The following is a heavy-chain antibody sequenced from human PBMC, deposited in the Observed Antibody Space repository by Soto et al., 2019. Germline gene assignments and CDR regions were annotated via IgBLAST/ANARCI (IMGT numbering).Heavy chain of an antibody. V-gene: IGHV4-4*02. CDR2: ISHYGNT. J-gene: IGHJ5*02. D-gene: IGHD2-2*01. Sequence: QVRLQESGPGLVEPSGTLSLTCGVSGGSMRNDDWWSWVRQTPGKGLEWIGEISHYGNTNYNPSLKSRVTMSIDRSKNQFSLKVRSLTAADTAMYYCARNGDCTSGICYVGWFDPWGQGTLVSVSS. CDR3: ARNGDCTSGICYVGWFDP. CDR1: GGSMRNDDW.